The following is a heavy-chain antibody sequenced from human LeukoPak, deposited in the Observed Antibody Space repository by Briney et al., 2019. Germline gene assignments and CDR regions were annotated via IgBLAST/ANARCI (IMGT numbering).Heavy chain of an antibody. D-gene: IGHD2-2*01. Sequence: SETLSLTCAVSGGSISSNSYYWGWIRQPPGKGLEWIGYIYYSGSTNYNPSLKSRVTISVDTSKNQFSLKLSSVTAADTAVYYCAREYCTSATCRFDNWGQGTLVTVSS. CDR2: IYYSGST. CDR1: GGSISSNSYY. J-gene: IGHJ4*02. CDR3: AREYCTSATCRFDN. V-gene: IGHV4-61*05.